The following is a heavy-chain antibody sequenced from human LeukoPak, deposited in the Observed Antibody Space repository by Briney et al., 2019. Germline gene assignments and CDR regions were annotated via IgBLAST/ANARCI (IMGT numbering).Heavy chain of an antibody. V-gene: IGHV1-46*01. D-gene: IGHD6-13*01. CDR3: ARDPSPPYSSSWYEIDY. CDR2: INPSGGST. Sequence: ASVKVSCKASGYTFTSYYMHWVRQAPGQGLEWMGIINPSGGSTSYAQKFQGRVTMTRDTSTSTVYMELSSLRSEDTAVYYCARDPSPPYSSSWYEIDYWGQGTLVTVSS. CDR1: GYTFTSYY. J-gene: IGHJ4*02.